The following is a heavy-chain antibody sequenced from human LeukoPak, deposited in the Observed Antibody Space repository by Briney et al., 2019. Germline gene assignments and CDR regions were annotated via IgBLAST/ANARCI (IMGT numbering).Heavy chain of an antibody. CDR3: ARGLNTPELIDY. J-gene: IGHJ4*02. Sequence: PSETLSLTCAVYGGSFSGYYWSWIRQPPGKGLEWIGEINHSGSTNYNPSLKSRVTISVDTSKNQFSLKLSSVTAADTAVYYCARGLNTPELIDYWGQGTLVTVSS. CDR2: INHSGST. CDR1: GGSFSGYY. V-gene: IGHV4-34*01. D-gene: IGHD1-7*01.